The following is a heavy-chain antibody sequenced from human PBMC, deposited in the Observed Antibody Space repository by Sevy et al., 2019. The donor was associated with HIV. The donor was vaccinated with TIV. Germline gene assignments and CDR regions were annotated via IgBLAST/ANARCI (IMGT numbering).Heavy chain of an antibody. V-gene: IGHV3-30*02. CDR2: IRYDGSNE. J-gene: IGHJ3*02. CDR3: AKDRKVLLVVYAIPFDALDI. D-gene: IGHD2-8*02. CDR1: GFTFSNYG. Sequence: VGSLRLSCAASGFTFSNYGIHWVRQAPGKGLEWVAFIRYDGSNEYYVDSVKGRFTISRDNSKSTLYLQMNSLSAEDTAVYYCAKDRKVLLVVYAIPFDALDIWGQGTMVTVSS.